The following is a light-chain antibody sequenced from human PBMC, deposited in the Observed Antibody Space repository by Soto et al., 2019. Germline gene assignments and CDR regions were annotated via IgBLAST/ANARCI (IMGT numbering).Light chain of an antibody. CDR2: NDN. V-gene: IGLV1-47*02. CDR3: AAWDDNLRGYWV. Sequence: QSVLTQPPSASGTPGQRVTISCSGSTSNIGSNYVSWYQQLPGTAPKLLIYNDNKRPSGVPDRFSGSKSGTSASLAISGLRAEDEADYFCAAWDDNLRGYWVFGGGTKLTVL. CDR1: TSNIGSNY. J-gene: IGLJ2*01.